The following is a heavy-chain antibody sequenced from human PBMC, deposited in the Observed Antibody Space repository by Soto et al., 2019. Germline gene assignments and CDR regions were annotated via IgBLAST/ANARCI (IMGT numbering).Heavy chain of an antibody. D-gene: IGHD2-2*01. CDR3: ARDDPAAYYYYYMDV. Sequence: GGSLRLSCAASGFTXSSYSMNWVRQAPGKGLEWVSYISSSSSTIYYADSVKGRFTISRDNAKNSLYLQMNSLRAEDTAVYYCARDDPAAYYYYYMDVWGKGTTVTVSS. CDR1: GFTXSSYS. V-gene: IGHV3-48*01. J-gene: IGHJ6*03. CDR2: ISSSSSTI.